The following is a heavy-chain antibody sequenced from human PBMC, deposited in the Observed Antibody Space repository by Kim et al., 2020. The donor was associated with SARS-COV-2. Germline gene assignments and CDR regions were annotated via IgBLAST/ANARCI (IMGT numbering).Heavy chain of an antibody. J-gene: IGHJ5*02. Sequence: SETLSLTCTVSGGSITNYYWTWVRQPPGKGLEWIGYFYYTGSTNYNPSLESRVTMSVDTSNNQFSLTLTSVTAADTAVYYCARWNTIWFDPWGLGTLVTV. CDR1: GGSITNYY. CDR2: FYYTGST. V-gene: IGHV4-59*01. CDR3: ARWNTIWFDP. D-gene: IGHD1-1*01.